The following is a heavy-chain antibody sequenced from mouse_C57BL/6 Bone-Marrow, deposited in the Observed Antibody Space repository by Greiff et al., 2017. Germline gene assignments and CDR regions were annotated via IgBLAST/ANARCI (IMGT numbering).Heavy chain of an antibody. CDR1: GYSFTGYY. J-gene: IGHJ2*01. D-gene: IGHD3-1*01. Sequence: VQLQQSGPELVKPGASVKISCKASGYSFTGYYMNWVKQSPEKSLEWIGEINPSTGGTTYNQKFKAKATLTADKSSSTAYMQLKSLTSEDSAVYYCARRGYVFDYWGQGTTLTVSS. CDR3: ARRGYVFDY. CDR2: INPSTGGT. V-gene: IGHV1-42*01.